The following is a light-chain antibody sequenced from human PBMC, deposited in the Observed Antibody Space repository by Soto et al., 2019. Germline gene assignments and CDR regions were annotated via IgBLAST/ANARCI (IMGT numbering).Light chain of an antibody. CDR2: QVS. J-gene: IGKJ2*01. CDR1: QSLIYSDGNTH. CDR3: MQGKEWPHT. Sequence: DVVMTQSPLSLPVTLGQPASISCRSSQSLIYSDGNTHLTWFQQRPGQSPRRLIYQVSNRVSGVPDRFSGSGSGTNFTLKISRVEAEDVGLYLCMQGKEWPHTFGQGTKLEIK. V-gene: IGKV2-30*01.